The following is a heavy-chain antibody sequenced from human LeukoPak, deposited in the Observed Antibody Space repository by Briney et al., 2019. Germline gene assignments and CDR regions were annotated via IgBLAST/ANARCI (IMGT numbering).Heavy chain of an antibody. D-gene: IGHD2-2*01. CDR2: ISGSGGST. V-gene: IGHV3-23*01. CDR1: GFAVSSNH. J-gene: IGHJ4*02. Sequence: PGGSLRLSCAASGFAVSSNHMNWVRQAPGKGLEWVSAISGSGGSTYYADSVKGRFTISRDNSKNTLYLQMNSLRAEDTAVYYCAKDRVVVPAAPLDYWGQGTLVTVSS. CDR3: AKDRVVVPAAPLDY.